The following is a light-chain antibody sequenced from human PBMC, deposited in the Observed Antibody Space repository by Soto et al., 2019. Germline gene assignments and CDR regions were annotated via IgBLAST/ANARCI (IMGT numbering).Light chain of an antibody. CDR3: QQYGSSGT. J-gene: IGKJ1*01. Sequence: MVTQSPGAVSLSPGERATLSCRASQSVSNNYLAWYQQKPGQAPRLLIYGASNRATGIPDRFSGSGSGTDFTLTISRLAPEDLAVYYCQQYGSSGTFGQGTKVDIK. CDR1: QSVSNNY. V-gene: IGKV3-20*01. CDR2: GAS.